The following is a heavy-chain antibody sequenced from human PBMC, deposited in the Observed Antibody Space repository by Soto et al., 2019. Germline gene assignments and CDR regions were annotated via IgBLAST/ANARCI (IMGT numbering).Heavy chain of an antibody. CDR3: ARRIAARPYYYYYYMDV. J-gene: IGHJ6*03. V-gene: IGHV4-59*08. Sequence: QVQLQESGPGLVKPSETLSLTCTVSGGSISSYYWSWIRQPPGKGLEWIGYIYYSGSTNYNPSLKSRVTISVDTSKNQFSLKLSSVTAADTAVYYCARRIAARPYYYYYYMDVWGKGTTVTVSS. D-gene: IGHD6-6*01. CDR2: IYYSGST. CDR1: GGSISSYY.